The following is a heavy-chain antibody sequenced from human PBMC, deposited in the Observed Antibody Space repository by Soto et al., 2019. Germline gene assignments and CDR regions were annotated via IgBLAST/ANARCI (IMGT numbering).Heavy chain of an antibody. J-gene: IGHJ4*02. CDR3: ARIYYDSVFDY. CDR2: IYYSGST. CDR1: GGSISSGGYY. D-gene: IGHD3-22*01. V-gene: IGHV4-39*01. Sequence: SETLSLTCTVSGGSISSGGYYWSWIRQHPGKGLEWIGYIYYSGSTYYNPSLKSRVTISVDTSKNLFSLKLSSVTAADTAVYYCARIYYDSVFDYWGQGTLVTVSS.